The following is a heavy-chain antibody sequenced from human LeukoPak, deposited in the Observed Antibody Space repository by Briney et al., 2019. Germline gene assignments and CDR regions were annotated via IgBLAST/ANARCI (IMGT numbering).Heavy chain of an antibody. Sequence: GASVKVSCKVSGYTPTELSMHWVRQAPGKGLEWMGGFDPEDGETIYAQKFQGRVTMTEDTSTDTAYMELSSLRSEDTAVYYCATDQPVPRGWFDPWGQGTLVTVSS. D-gene: IGHD2-2*01. CDR3: ATDQPVPRGWFDP. J-gene: IGHJ5*02. CDR1: GYTPTELS. CDR2: FDPEDGET. V-gene: IGHV1-24*01.